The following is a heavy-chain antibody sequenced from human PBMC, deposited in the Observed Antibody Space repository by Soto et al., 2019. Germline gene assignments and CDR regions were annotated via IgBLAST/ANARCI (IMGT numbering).Heavy chain of an antibody. D-gene: IGHD5-12*01. Sequence: QVQLVESGGGLAKPGGSLRLSCAASGFTFSDYYMSWIRQAPGKGLEGVSYISASSSYTSYADSVKGRFTISRDTAKNSLYLQMNSLRAEDTAVYYCARVTRDGYGFDYWGQGTLVTVSS. CDR1: GFTFSDYY. V-gene: IGHV3-11*05. J-gene: IGHJ4*02. CDR2: ISASSSYT. CDR3: ARVTRDGYGFDY.